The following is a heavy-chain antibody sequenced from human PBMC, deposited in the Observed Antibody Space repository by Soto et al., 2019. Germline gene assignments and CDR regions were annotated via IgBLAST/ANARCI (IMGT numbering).Heavy chain of an antibody. CDR2: IIPIPGTA. J-gene: IGHJ6*02. CDR3: ARSQGSSTSLAIYYYYYYGMDV. V-gene: IGHV1-69*01. D-gene: IGHD2-2*01. CDR1: GGTFSSYA. Sequence: QVQLVQSGAEVKKPGSSVKVSCTASGGTFSSYAISWVRQAPGQGLEWMGGIIPIPGTANYAQKFQGRVTITADESTSTAYMELSSLRSEDTAVYYCARSQGSSTSLAIYYYYYYGMDVWGQGTTVTVSS.